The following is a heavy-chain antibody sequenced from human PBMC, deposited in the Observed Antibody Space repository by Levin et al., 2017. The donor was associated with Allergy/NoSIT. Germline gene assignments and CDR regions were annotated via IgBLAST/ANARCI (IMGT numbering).Heavy chain of an antibody. CDR1: GYSFISYW. CDR2: FSPSSSSS. D-gene: IGHD2-15*01. CDR3: AKIDSHSGYGLNV. J-gene: IGHJ6*02. V-gene: IGHV5-51*01. Sequence: SPQGSGYSFISYWIAWVRQMPGPFLSFLFSFSPSSSSSPSPPSFLGQVSISVDKSLRTAYLQWSRLKPSDTAMYYCAKIDSHSGYGLNVWGQGTTVTVSS.